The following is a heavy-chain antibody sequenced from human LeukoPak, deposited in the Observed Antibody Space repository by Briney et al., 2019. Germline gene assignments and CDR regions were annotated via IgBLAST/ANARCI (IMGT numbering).Heavy chain of an antibody. CDR1: EYTFTGYY. CDR3: ARGRRWEPYYFDY. J-gene: IGHJ4*02. Sequence: RASVKVSCKASEYTFTGYYMHWVRQAPGQGLEWMGWINPNSGGTNYAQKFQGRVTMTRDTSISTAYMELSRLRSDDTAVYYCARGRRWEPYYFDYWGQGTLVTVSS. D-gene: IGHD1-26*01. CDR2: INPNSGGT. V-gene: IGHV1-2*02.